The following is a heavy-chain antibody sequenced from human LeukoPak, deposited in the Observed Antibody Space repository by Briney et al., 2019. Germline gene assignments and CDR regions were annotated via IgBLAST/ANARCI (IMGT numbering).Heavy chain of an antibody. V-gene: IGHV3-23*01. D-gene: IGHD3-16*02. CDR1: GFTFSSYA. CDR2: ISGSGSFT. CDR3: ARGYISPRMNWFDP. J-gene: IGHJ5*02. Sequence: GGSLRLSCAASGFTFSSYAMSWVRQAPGKGLEWVSGISGSGSFTYYADSVKGRFTISRDNAKNSLYLQMNSLRAEDTAVYYCARGYISPRMNWFDPWGQGTLVTVSS.